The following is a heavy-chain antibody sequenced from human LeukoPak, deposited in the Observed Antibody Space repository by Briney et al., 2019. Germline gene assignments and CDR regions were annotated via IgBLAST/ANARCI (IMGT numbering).Heavy chain of an antibody. CDR1: GXSISGSSYY. J-gene: IGHJ4*02. D-gene: IGHD4-17*01. Sequence: SETLSLTCTVSGXSISGSSYYWGWIRQPPGKGLEWIGNIYYGGSTYYNPSLKSRVSISVDTSNNQFSLKVSSVTAADTAVYYCARDPNGDYGYFDYWGQGTLVTVSS. CDR3: ARDPNGDYGYFDY. CDR2: IYYGGST. V-gene: IGHV4-39*07.